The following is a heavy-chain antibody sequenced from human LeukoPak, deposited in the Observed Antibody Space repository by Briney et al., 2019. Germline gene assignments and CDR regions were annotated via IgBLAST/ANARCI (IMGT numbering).Heavy chain of an antibody. Sequence: SETLSLTCAVYGGSFSGYSWSWIRQPPGKGLEWIGEINHSGSTNYNPSLKSRVTISVDTSKNQFSLKLSSVTAADTAVYYCARGGRSSVYGIVVVVAAARAFDIWGQGTMVTVSS. D-gene: IGHD2-15*01. V-gene: IGHV4-34*01. CDR1: GGSFSGYS. CDR2: INHSGST. J-gene: IGHJ3*02. CDR3: ARGGRSSVYGIVVVVAAARAFDI.